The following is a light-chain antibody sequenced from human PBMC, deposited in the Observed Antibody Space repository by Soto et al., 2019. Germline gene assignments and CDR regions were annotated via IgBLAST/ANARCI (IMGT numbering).Light chain of an antibody. CDR2: DAS. CDR3: QQYNSYWT. Sequence: DIQMTQSPSTLSASVGDRVTITCRASQSISSFLSCYQQKPGKAPKLLIYDASSLESWVPSRFSGSGSGTEFTLTISSLQPDDFATYYCQQYNSYWTFGQGTKVDIK. V-gene: IGKV1-5*01. J-gene: IGKJ1*01. CDR1: QSISSF.